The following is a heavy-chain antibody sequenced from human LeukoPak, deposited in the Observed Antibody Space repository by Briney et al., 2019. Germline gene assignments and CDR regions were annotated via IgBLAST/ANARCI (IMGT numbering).Heavy chain of an antibody. D-gene: IGHD6-6*01. V-gene: IGHV3-33*06. CDR1: GFTFSSYG. Sequence: PGRSLRLSCAASGFTFSSYGMHWVPQAPGKGLEWVAVIWYDGSNKYYADSVKVRFTISRDNSKNTLYLQMNSLRAEDTAVYYCAKDPDYSSSSYFDYWGQGTLVTVSS. CDR2: IWYDGSNK. J-gene: IGHJ4*02. CDR3: AKDPDYSSSSYFDY.